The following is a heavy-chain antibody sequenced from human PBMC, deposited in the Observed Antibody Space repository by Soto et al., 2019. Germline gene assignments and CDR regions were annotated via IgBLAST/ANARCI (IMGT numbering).Heavy chain of an antibody. CDR2: ISGSGGSS. V-gene: IGHV3-23*01. D-gene: IGHD3-10*01. J-gene: IGHJ4*02. Sequence: GGSLRLSCAASGFTFSSYAMSWVRQAPGKGLEWVSGISGSGGSSYYADSVKGRFSISRDNSKNTLYLQMSSLRAEDTAVYYCAKDSIGSGNYYNPIDYWGQGALVTVSS. CDR3: AKDSIGSGNYYNPIDY. CDR1: GFTFSSYA.